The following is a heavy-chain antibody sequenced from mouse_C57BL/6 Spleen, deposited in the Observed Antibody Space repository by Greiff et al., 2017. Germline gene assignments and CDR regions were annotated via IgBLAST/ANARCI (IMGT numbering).Heavy chain of an antibody. CDR2: IDPSDSYT. CDR3: ASRGDDGYPYYVDY. CDR1: GYTFTSYW. Sequence: QVQLQQPGAELVMPGASVKLSCKASGYTFTSYWMHWVKQRPGQGLEWIGEIDPSDSYTNYNQKFKGKSTLTVDKSSSTAYMQLSSLTSEDSAVYYGASRGDDGYPYYVDYWGQGTTLTVSS. J-gene: IGHJ2*01. D-gene: IGHD2-3*01. V-gene: IGHV1-69*01.